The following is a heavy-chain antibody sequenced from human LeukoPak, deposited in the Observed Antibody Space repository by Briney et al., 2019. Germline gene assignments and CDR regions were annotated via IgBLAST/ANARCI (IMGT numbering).Heavy chain of an antibody. V-gene: IGHV4-4*07. J-gene: IGHJ4*02. CDR3: ARGPSGSGSIQLDY. Sequence: PSETLSLTCTVSGGSIGSYYWSWIRQPAGKGLEWIGRIYTTGSTDYNPSLKSRVTMSVDTSKNQFSLRLSSVTAADTAVYYCARGPSGSGSIQLDYWGQGTLVTVSS. CDR1: GGSIGSYY. D-gene: IGHD3-10*01. CDR2: IYTTGST.